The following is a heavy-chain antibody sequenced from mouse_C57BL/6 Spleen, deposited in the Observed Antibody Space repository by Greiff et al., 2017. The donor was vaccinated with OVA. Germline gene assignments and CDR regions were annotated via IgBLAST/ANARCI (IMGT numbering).Heavy chain of an antibody. J-gene: IGHJ3*01. Sequence: EVQVVESGPGLVKPSQSLSLTCSVTGYSITSGYYWNWIRQFPGNKLEWMGYISYDGSNNYNPSLKNRISITRDTSKNQFFLKLNSVTTEDTATYYCARATLYDYDEVFAYWGQGTLVTVSA. D-gene: IGHD2-4*01. CDR1: GYSITSGYY. CDR3: ARATLYDYDEVFAY. CDR2: ISYDGSN. V-gene: IGHV3-6*01.